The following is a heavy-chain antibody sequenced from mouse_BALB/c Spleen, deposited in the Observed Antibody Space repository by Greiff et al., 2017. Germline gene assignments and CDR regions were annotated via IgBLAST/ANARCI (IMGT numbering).Heavy chain of an antibody. V-gene: IGHV1-80*01. CDR1: GYAFSSYW. CDR2: IYPGDGDT. Sequence: VKLQQSGAELVRPGSSVKISCKASGYAFSSYWMNWVKQRPGQGLEWIGQIYPGDGDTNYNGKFKGKATLTADKSSSTAYMQLSSLTSEDSAVYFCASYYGYVGFAYWGQGTLVTVSA. J-gene: IGHJ3*01. D-gene: IGHD1-2*01. CDR3: ASYYGYVGFAY.